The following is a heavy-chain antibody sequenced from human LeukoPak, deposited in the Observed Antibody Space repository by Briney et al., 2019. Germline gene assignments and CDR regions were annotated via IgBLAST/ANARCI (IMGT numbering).Heavy chain of an antibody. CDR1: GFTFNTYT. D-gene: IGHD1-26*01. CDR2: ISGSSGII. V-gene: IGHV3-48*01. J-gene: IGHJ4*02. Sequence: GGSLRLSCAASGFTFNTYTMNWVRQAPGKGLGWVSYISGSSGIIDYADSVRGRFTISRDNAKNSLYLQMNSLRAEDTAVYYCARAVEWELLPDYWGQGTLVTVSS. CDR3: ARAVEWELLPDY.